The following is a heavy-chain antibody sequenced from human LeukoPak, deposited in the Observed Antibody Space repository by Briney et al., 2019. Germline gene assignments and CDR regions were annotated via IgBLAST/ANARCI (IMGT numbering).Heavy chain of an antibody. J-gene: IGHJ4*02. CDR3: ATSSPYYFDY. CDR2: IYYSGST. Sequence: SETLSLTCTVSGGSISSYYWSWIRQPPGKGLEWIGYIYYSGSTNYNPSLKSRVTMSVDTPKNQFSLKLSSVTAADTAVYYCATSSPYYFDYWGQGTLVTVSS. CDR1: GGSISSYY. V-gene: IGHV4-59*01.